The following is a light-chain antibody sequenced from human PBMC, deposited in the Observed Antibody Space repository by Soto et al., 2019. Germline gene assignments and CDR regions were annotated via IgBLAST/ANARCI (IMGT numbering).Light chain of an antibody. Sequence: DIQMTQSPSSLSASIGDRVTISVRTSQSISSYLHWYQHKPGEAPKLLIYAASSLQGGVPSRFSGSGSGTDFTLTISSLQPEDFATYYCQQSHSAPITFGQGTRLEIK. V-gene: IGKV1-39*01. J-gene: IGKJ5*01. CDR2: AAS. CDR3: QQSHSAPIT. CDR1: QSISSY.